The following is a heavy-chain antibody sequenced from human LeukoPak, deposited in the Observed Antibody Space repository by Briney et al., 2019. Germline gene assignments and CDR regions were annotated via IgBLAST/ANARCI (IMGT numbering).Heavy chain of an antibody. CDR2: ISGSGGST. Sequence: GGSLRLSCAASGFTFSSYAMSWVRQAPGKGLEWVSGISGSGGSTYYADSVKGRFTISRDNSKNTLYLQMNSLRAEDTAVYYCARLKIDGTHFDYWGQGTLVTVSS. D-gene: IGHD3-9*01. V-gene: IGHV3-23*01. J-gene: IGHJ4*02. CDR3: ARLKIDGTHFDY. CDR1: GFTFSSYA.